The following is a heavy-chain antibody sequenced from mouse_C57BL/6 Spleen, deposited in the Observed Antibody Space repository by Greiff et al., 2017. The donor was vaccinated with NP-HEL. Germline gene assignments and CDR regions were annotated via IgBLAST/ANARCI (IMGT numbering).Heavy chain of an antibody. Sequence: QVQLQQSGPELVKPGASVKISCKASGYAFSSSWMNWVKQRPGKGLEWIGRIYPGDGDTNYNGKFKGKATLTADESSSTAYMQLSSLTSEDSAVYYCATITSVVARYWYFDVWGTGTPVTVSS. J-gene: IGHJ1*03. D-gene: IGHD1-1*01. CDR1: GYAFSSSW. V-gene: IGHV1-82*01. CDR3: ATITSVVARYWYFDV. CDR2: IYPGDGDT.